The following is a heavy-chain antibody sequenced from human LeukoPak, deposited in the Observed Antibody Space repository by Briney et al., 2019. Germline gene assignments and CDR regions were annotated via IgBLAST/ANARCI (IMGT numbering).Heavy chain of an antibody. V-gene: IGHV4-61*02. CDR3: ARDTKPYDSSGYYFGSPIRGFDY. CDR1: GDSISSGFYY. D-gene: IGHD3-22*01. CDR2: IFTSGST. Sequence: TLSLTCTVSGDSISSGFYYWSWIRQPAGKGLEWIGRIFTSGSTNYNPSLKSRVTISVDTSKNQFSLKLSSVTAADTAVYYCARDTKPYDSSGYYFGSPIRGFDYWGQGTLVTVSS. J-gene: IGHJ4*02.